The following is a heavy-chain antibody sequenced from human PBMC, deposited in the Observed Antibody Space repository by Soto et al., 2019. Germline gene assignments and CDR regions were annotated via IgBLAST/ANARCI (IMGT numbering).Heavy chain of an antibody. CDR1: GGSISSGGYY. J-gene: IGHJ4*02. V-gene: IGHV4-31*03. CDR3: ARGVDSSGPNDY. CDR2: IYYSGGT. Sequence: SETLSLTCTVSGGSISSGGYYWSWIRQHPGKGLEWIGYIYYSGGTYYNPSLKSRVTISVDTSKNQFSLKLSSVTAADTAVYYCARGVDSSGPNDYWGQGTLVTVSS. D-gene: IGHD3-22*01.